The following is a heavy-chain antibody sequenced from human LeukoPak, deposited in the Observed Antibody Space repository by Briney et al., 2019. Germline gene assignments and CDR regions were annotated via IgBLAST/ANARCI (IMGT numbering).Heavy chain of an antibody. Sequence: GASVKVSCKASGYTFTGYYMHGVGQAPGQGREWMGRINPNSGGTNYAQKFQGRVTMTRDTSISTAYMELSRLRSDDTAVYYCARASSGWYFLDYWGQGTLVTVSS. CDR1: GYTFTGYY. CDR2: INPNSGGT. V-gene: IGHV1-2*06. J-gene: IGHJ4*02. D-gene: IGHD6-19*01. CDR3: ARASSGWYFLDY.